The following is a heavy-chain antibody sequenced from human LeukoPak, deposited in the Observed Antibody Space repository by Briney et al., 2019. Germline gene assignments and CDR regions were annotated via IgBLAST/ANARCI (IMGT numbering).Heavy chain of an antibody. J-gene: IGHJ6*02. D-gene: IGHD6-19*01. Sequence: ASVKVSCKASGYTFTSYDINWVRQAPGQGLEWMGWISAYNGNTNYAQKLQGRVTMTTDTSTSTAYMELRSLRSDDTAVYYCARDPIAVAGADPYYYYGMDVWGQGTTVTVSS. CDR1: GYTFTSYD. CDR2: ISAYNGNT. V-gene: IGHV1-18*01. CDR3: ARDPIAVAGADPYYYYGMDV.